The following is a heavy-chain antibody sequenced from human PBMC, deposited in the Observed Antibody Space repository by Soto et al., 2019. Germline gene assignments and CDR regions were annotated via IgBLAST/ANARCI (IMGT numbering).Heavy chain of an antibody. CDR2: IIPILGRT. CDR1: GGTFTNYS. V-gene: IGHV1-69*08. D-gene: IGHD2-15*01. J-gene: IGHJ4*02. Sequence: QVQLVQSGAEVREPGSSVKVSCKPSGGTFTNYSMSWVRQAPGQGLEWMGRIIPILGRTNYAQRFQGRVSITADTFASTVSVEGYSLRFDDTDVYYCAPDGVSCTGGSCNWGQGTLVTVSS. CDR3: APDGVSCTGGSCN.